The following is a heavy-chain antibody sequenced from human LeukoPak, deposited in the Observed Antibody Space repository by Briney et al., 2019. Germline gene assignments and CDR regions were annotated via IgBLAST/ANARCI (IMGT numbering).Heavy chain of an antibody. Sequence: GSLRLSCAASGFTFSSYAMSWVRQPPGKGLEWIGSIYYSGSTYYNPSLKSRVTISVDTSKNQFSLKLSSVTAADTAVYYCARLRANYYMDVWGKGTTVTISS. J-gene: IGHJ6*03. CDR2: IYYSGST. CDR1: GFTFSSYA. CDR3: ARLRANYYMDV. V-gene: IGHV4-39*01.